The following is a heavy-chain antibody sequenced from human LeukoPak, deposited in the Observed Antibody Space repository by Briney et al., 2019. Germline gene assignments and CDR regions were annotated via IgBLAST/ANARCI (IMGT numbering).Heavy chain of an antibody. CDR3: ARGEGSSSWYSWFDP. CDR1: GYTFTSYG. V-gene: IGHV1-18*01. D-gene: IGHD6-13*01. Sequence: ASVKVSCKASGYTFTSYGISWVRQAPGQGLEWKGWISAYNGNTNYAQKLQGRVTMTTDTSTSTAYMELRSLRSDDTAVYYCARGEGSSSWYSWFDPWGQGTLVTVSS. CDR2: ISAYNGNT. J-gene: IGHJ5*02.